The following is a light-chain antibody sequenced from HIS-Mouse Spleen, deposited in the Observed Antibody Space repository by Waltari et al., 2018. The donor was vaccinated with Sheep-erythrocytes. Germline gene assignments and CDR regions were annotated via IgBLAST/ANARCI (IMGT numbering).Light chain of an antibody. J-gene: IGLJ2*01. CDR3: YSTDSSGNGV. Sequence: SYELTQPPSVSVSPGQTARITCPGEALPKKYAYWNQQKSGQAPVLVIYEDSKRPSGILEGFAGTSSGTMATLTIGGAQVEDEADYYCYSTDSSGNGVFGGGAKLTVL. V-gene: IGLV3-10*01. CDR1: ALPKKY. CDR2: EDS.